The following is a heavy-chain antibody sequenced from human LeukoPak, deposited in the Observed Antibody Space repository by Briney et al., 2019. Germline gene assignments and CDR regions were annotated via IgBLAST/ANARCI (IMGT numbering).Heavy chain of an antibody. J-gene: IGHJ2*01. CDR1: GYTFTRHG. D-gene: IGHD6-19*01. V-gene: IGHV1-18*01. CDR3: ARDPSNSSGRYWYIDV. Sequence: ASVRVSCKASGYTFTRHGLSWVRQAPGQGLEWMGWISGYNGDTIYAQKFQGRVTMTKDTSTSTGIMELRSLRSDDTAVYYCARDPSNSSGRYWYIDVWGRGTLVTVSS. CDR2: ISGYNGDT.